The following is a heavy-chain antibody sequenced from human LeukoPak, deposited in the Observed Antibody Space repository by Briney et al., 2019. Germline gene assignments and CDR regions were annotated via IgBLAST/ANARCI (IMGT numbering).Heavy chain of an antibody. J-gene: IGHJ5*01. CDR3: ARSRQASGLFNS. V-gene: IGHV4-30-2*01. CDR1: GYAITSGGFS. CDR2: IYDRGPA. D-gene: IGHD3-10*01. Sequence: PQTLSLTCTVSGYAITSGGFSWNWIRQPPGKGLEWIGCIYDRGPAYYNPSLKSRFTISVDRPKNQFFLDVTSLTAADTAVYYCARSRQASGLFNSWGQGTLVVVSS.